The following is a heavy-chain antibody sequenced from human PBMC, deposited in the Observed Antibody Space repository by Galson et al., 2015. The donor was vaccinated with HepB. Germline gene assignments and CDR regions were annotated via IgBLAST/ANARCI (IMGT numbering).Heavy chain of an antibody. D-gene: IGHD1-26*01. Sequence: SLRLSCAASGFTFSSYGMHWVRQAPGKGLEWVAVIWYDGSNKYYADSVKGRFTISRDNSKNTLYLQMNSLRAEDTAVYYCARDGGSGIVGALGLFDYWGQGTLVTVSS. CDR3: ARDGGSGIVGALGLFDY. V-gene: IGHV3-33*08. CDR2: IWYDGSNK. CDR1: GFTFSSYG. J-gene: IGHJ4*02.